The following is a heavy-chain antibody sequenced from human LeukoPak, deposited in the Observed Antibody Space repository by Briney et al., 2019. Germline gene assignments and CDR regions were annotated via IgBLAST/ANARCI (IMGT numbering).Heavy chain of an antibody. CDR3: ARVASGGRWLQLQGRFDY. V-gene: IGHV4-39*07. CDR1: GDSISSSSSY. J-gene: IGHJ4*02. CDR2: IYYSGNT. D-gene: IGHD5-24*01. Sequence: SETLSLTCTVSGDSISSSSSYWGWIRQPPGKGLEWIGSIYYSGNTYYNTSLKSRVTISVDTSKNQFSLKLSSVTAADTAVYYCARVASGGRWLQLQGRFDYWGQGTLVTVSS.